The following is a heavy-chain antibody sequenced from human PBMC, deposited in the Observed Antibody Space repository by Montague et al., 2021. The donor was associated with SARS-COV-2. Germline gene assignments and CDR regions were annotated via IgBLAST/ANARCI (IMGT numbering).Heavy chain of an antibody. Sequence: SETLSLTCTVSGGSISSSIYYWGWIRQPPGKGLEWIGSIYYSGSTYYSPSLKSRVTISVDTSKNQFSLKLSSVTAADTAVYYCARISGKPVLLWGQGTLVTVSS. CDR2: IYYSGST. CDR3: ARISGKPVLL. D-gene: IGHD6-6*01. CDR1: GGSISSSIYY. J-gene: IGHJ4*02. V-gene: IGHV4-39*07.